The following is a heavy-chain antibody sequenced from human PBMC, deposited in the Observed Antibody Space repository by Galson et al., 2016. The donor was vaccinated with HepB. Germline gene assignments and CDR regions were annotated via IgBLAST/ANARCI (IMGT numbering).Heavy chain of an antibody. CDR2: ISGNGIGT. D-gene: IGHD2-15*01. J-gene: IGHJ4*02. CDR1: GFTFNTYA. V-gene: IGHV3-23*01. Sequence: SLRLSCAASGFTFNTYAMTWVRQAPGKGLECVATISGNGIGTAYAGSVKGRFTLSRDNSKNTVYLQMNSLRAEDTAVYYCAKGTLGQRSGSICYPFDCWGQGTLVTVSS. CDR3: AKGTLGQRSGSICYPFDC.